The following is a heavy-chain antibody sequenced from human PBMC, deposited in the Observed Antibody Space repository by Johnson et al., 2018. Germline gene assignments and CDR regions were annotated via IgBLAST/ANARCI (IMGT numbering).Heavy chain of an antibody. CDR2: INSDGSRL. V-gene: IGHV3-74*01. Sequence: EVQLVETGGGLVQPGGSXRLSCAASGFTFSTYWMHWVRQAPGKGLAWVSGINSDGSRLDYADSVTGRFTISRDNAKNTLYLQMNSLRAEETAVYYCASGRIVGYYDYYYIDVWGKGTTVTVSS. CDR1: GFTFSTYW. D-gene: IGHD2-15*01. J-gene: IGHJ6*03. CDR3: ASGRIVGYYDYYYIDV.